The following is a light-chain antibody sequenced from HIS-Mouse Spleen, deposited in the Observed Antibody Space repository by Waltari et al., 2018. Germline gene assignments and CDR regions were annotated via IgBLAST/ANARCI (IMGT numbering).Light chain of an antibody. Sequence: QTVVPQEPSFSVSPGGTVTLTCGLLPGSVPPIYPPTWYQQTPGQAPRTLIYSTNTRSSGVPDRFSGSILGNKAALTITGAQADDESDYYCVLYMGSGIWVFGGGTKLTVL. J-gene: IGLJ3*02. CDR2: STN. CDR1: PGSVPPIYP. V-gene: IGLV8-61*01. CDR3: VLYMGSGIWV.